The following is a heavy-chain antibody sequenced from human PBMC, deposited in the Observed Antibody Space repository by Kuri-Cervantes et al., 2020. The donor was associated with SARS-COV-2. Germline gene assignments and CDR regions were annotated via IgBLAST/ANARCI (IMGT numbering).Heavy chain of an antibody. Sequence: GGSLRLSCAASGFTFSSYAMHWVRQAPGKGLEWVAVISHDGSKRHYADSVKGRFTISRDNSKNTLYLQMNSLRAEDTAVYYCARSLYGGTSWYYGMDVWGQGTTVTVSS. CDR2: ISHDGSKR. D-gene: IGHD4-23*01. J-gene: IGHJ6*02. V-gene: IGHV3-30-3*01. CDR3: ARSLYGGTSWYYGMDV. CDR1: GFTFSSYA.